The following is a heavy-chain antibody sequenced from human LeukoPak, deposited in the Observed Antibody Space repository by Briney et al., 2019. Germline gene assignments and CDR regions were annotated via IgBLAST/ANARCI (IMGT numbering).Heavy chain of an antibody. Sequence: SETLPLTCSVSGGSTNRDTYNWGWIRQPPGKGLEWIGSIYFLGTTYYKPSLESRLTLSVDTSTNQFSLRLTSVTAADTAVYYCARGGRMVRGVIGLLGRYYFDYWGQGTLVTVSS. CDR3: ARGGRMVRGVIGLLGRYYFDY. J-gene: IGHJ4*02. CDR2: IYFLGTT. CDR1: GGSTNRDTYN. D-gene: IGHD3-10*01. V-gene: IGHV4-39*01.